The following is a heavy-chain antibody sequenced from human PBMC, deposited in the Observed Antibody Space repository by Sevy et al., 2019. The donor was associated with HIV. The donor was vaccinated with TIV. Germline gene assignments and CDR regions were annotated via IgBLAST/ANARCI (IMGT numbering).Heavy chain of an antibody. CDR2: ISSSSSYI. D-gene: IGHD3-22*01. CDR1: GFIFSNYN. J-gene: IGHJ4*02. CDR3: AGENYYDGEGYRFDY. Sequence: GGSLRLSCAASGFIFSNYNMNWVHQAPGKGLEWVSSISSSSSYIYYADSVKGRFTSSRDNAKNSLYLQMNSLTAEDVADYYCAGENYYDGEGYRFDYWGQGTLVTVSS. V-gene: IGHV3-21*01.